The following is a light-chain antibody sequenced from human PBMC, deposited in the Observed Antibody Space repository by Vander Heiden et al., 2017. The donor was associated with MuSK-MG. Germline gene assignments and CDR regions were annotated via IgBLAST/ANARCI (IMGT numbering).Light chain of an antibody. J-gene: IGLJ2*01. Sequence: QSALTQPPSASGSPGQSVTISCTGSSSDVGGYNYVSWYQQHPGRAPELMIYEVSKRPSGVPNRVSGSKSGNTASLTVSGLQAEDEADDYCSSFAGSKNVVFGGGTKLTV. CDR1: SSDVGGYNY. CDR3: SSFAGSKNVV. CDR2: EVS. V-gene: IGLV2-8*01.